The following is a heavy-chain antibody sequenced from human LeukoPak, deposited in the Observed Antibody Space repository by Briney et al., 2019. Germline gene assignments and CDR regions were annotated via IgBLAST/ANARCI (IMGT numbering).Heavy chain of an antibody. CDR2: ISAYNGNT. CDR1: GYTFTSYG. V-gene: IGHV1-18*01. J-gene: IGHJ3*02. Sequence: ASVTVSCKASGYTFTSYGISWVRQAPGQGLEWMGWISAYNGNTNYAQKLQGRVTMTTDTSTSTAYMELRSLRSDDTAVYYCARAHSSGWYQKYAFDIWGQGTMVTVSS. CDR3: ARAHSSGWYQKYAFDI. D-gene: IGHD6-19*01.